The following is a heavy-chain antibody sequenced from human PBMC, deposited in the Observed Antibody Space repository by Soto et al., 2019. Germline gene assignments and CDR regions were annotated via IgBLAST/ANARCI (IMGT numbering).Heavy chain of an antibody. J-gene: IGHJ4*02. CDR3: ARATTVTDY. Sequence: GGSLRLSCAASGFTFSDHYMDWVRQAPGKGLEWVGRTRNKANSHTTEYAASVKGRFTISRDDSKNSLYLQMNSLKVEDTAVYYCARATTVTDYWGQGALVTVS. CDR2: TRNKANSHTT. D-gene: IGHD4-17*01. CDR1: GFTFSDHY. V-gene: IGHV3-72*01.